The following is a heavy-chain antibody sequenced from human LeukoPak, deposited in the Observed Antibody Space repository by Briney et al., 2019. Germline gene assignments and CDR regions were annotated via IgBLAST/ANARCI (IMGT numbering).Heavy chain of an antibody. CDR2: ISSSSSTI. V-gene: IGHV3-48*04. CDR1: GFIVSSKY. CDR3: ARDKLLWFGELYHAGYYYYGMDV. J-gene: IGHJ6*02. Sequence: GGSLRLSCAASGFIVSSKYMSWVRQAPGKGLEWVSYISSSSSTIYYADSVKGRFTISRDNAKNSLYLQMNSLRAEDTAVYYCARDKLLWFGELYHAGYYYYGMDVWGQGTTVTVSS. D-gene: IGHD3-10*01.